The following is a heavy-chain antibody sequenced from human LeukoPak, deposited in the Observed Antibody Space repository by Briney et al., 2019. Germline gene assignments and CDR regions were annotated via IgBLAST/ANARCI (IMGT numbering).Heavy chain of an antibody. J-gene: IGHJ6*03. CDR3: ARDREDYDSSGYYWDRYYYYYMDV. D-gene: IGHD3-22*01. Sequence: ASVKVSCRASVYTFTDYYIHWVRQAPGQGLEWVGWINPHSGDTNYAQNFQGRVTMTRDTSISTAYLELSRLRSDDTAVYYCARDREDYDSSGYYWDRYYYYYMDVWGRGTTVTVSS. CDR1: VYTFTDYY. CDR2: INPHSGDT. V-gene: IGHV1-2*02.